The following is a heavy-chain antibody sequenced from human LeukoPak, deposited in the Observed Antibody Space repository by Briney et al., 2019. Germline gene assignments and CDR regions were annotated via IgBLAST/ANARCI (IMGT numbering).Heavy chain of an antibody. CDR3: ARDSIPALGYCSGGSCYEDY. Sequence: GSLRLSCAASGFTFSSYSMNWVRQAPGKGLEWVSYISSSGSTIYYADSVKGRFTIFRDNAKNSLYLQMNSLRAEDTAVYYCARDSIPALGYCSGGSCYEDYWGQGTLVTVSS. D-gene: IGHD2-15*01. CDR1: GFTFSSYS. CDR2: ISSSGSTI. J-gene: IGHJ4*02. V-gene: IGHV3-48*04.